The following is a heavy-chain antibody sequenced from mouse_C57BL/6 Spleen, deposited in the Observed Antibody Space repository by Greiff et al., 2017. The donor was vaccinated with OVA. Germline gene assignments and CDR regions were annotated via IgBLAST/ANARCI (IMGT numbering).Heavy chain of an antibody. CDR2: IDPEDGET. CDR3: ASYGSSYWYFDV. Sequence: EVQLQQSGAELVKPGASVKLSCTASGFNITDYYMHWVKQRTEQGLEWIGRIDPEDGETKYAPKFQGKATITADTSSNTAYLQLSSLTSEDTAVYYCASYGSSYWYFDVWGTGTTVTVSS. V-gene: IGHV14-2*01. D-gene: IGHD1-1*01. CDR1: GFNITDYY. J-gene: IGHJ1*03.